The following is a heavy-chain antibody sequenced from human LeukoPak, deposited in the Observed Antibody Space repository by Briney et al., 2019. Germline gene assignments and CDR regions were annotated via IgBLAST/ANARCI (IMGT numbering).Heavy chain of an antibody. Sequence: GSSVKVSCKASGGTFSSYAISWVRQAPGQGLERMGGIIPIFGTANYAQKFQGRVTITADESTSTAYMELSSLRSEDTAVYYCAIVVVPAAKLSYYYYGMDVWGQGTTVTVSS. D-gene: IGHD2-2*01. J-gene: IGHJ6*02. V-gene: IGHV1-69*01. CDR2: IIPIFGTA. CDR1: GGTFSSYA. CDR3: AIVVVPAAKLSYYYYGMDV.